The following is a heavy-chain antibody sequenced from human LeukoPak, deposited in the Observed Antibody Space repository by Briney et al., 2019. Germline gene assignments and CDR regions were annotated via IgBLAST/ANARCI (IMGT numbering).Heavy chain of an antibody. V-gene: IGHV1-2*02. J-gene: IGHJ4*02. Sequence: ASVKVSCKASGYTFTDYYMHWVRQAPGQGLEWMGWINPNSGGTNYAQKFQGRVTMTRDTSISTAYMELSRLRSDDTAVYYYARGYCSSTSCLEIDYWGQGTLVTVSS. D-gene: IGHD2-2*01. CDR2: INPNSGGT. CDR1: GYTFTDYY. CDR3: ARGYCSSTSCLEIDY.